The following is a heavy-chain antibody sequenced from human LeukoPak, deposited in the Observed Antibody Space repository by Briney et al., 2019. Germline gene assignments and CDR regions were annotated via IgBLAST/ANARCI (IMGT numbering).Heavy chain of an antibody. J-gene: IGHJ4*02. Sequence: SETLSLTCTVSGASINSRNSYWGWMRQPPGEGLEWIATIYYSGVTYYNPSLNSRVTISADTSKNQFSLELSSVTAADTAVYYCARGYSDNWYIYWGQGTLVTVSS. CDR1: GASINSRNSY. CDR3: ARGYSDNWYIY. D-gene: IGHD6-13*01. V-gene: IGHV4-39*02. CDR2: IYYSGVT.